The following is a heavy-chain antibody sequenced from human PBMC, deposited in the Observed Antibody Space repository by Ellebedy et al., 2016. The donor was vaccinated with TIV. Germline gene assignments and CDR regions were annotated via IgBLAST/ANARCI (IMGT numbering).Heavy chain of an antibody. CDR2: IDTKAGNP. CDR1: GYTFTSYG. Sequence: AASVKVSCKASGYTFTSYGISWVRQAPGQGLEWMGWIDTKAGNPTYAQGLTGRFVFSLDTSVSTAYLQISNLKAEDTAVFYCARLRPWELLDYWGQGTRVTVSS. D-gene: IGHD1-26*01. V-gene: IGHV7-4-1*02. CDR3: ARLRPWELLDY. J-gene: IGHJ4*02.